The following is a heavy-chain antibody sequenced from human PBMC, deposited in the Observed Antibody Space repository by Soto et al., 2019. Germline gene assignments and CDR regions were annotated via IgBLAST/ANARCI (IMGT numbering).Heavy chain of an antibody. J-gene: IGHJ6*02. CDR3: GRGGYDFWSGMDV. V-gene: IGHV3-33*01. CDR2: IWYDGRDK. Sequence: QVQLVESGGGVVQPGRSLRLSCAASGFTFSTYGMHWVRQAPGKGLEWVAVIWYDGRDKYYADSVKGRFTISRENSKNTLYLQMNSLRAEDTAVYYCGRGGYDFWSGMDVWGQGTTVTVSS. D-gene: IGHD3-3*01. CDR1: GFTFSTYG.